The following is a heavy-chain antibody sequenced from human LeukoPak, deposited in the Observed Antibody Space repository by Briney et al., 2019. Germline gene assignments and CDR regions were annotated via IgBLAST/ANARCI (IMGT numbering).Heavy chain of an antibody. V-gene: IGHV4-59*08. D-gene: IGHD6-13*01. Sequence: PSETLPLTCTVSGGSISSYYWSWIRQPPGKGLEWIGRIYTSGSTNYKPSLKSRVTISVDTSKNQFSLKLTSVTAADTAVYYCARHLDIAASGTFDYWGQGTLVTVSS. CDR2: IYTSGST. CDR3: ARHLDIAASGTFDY. J-gene: IGHJ4*02. CDR1: GGSISSYY.